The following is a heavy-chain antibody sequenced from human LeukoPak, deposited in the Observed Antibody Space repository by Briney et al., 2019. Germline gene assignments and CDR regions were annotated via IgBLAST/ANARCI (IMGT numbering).Heavy chain of an antibody. D-gene: IGHD4-23*01. CDR3: ATGNRYYYYYIDV. Sequence: PGGSLRLSCAASGFTFSSYSMNWVRQAPGKGLEWVSSISSSSSYIYYADSVKGRFTISRDNAKNSLYLQMNSLRVEDTAVYYCATGNRYYYYYIDVWGKGTTVTVSS. V-gene: IGHV3-21*01. CDR2: ISSSSSYI. CDR1: GFTFSSYS. J-gene: IGHJ6*03.